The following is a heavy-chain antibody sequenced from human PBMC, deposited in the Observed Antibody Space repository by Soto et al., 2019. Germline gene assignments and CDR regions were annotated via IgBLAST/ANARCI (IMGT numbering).Heavy chain of an antibody. Sequence: SQTLSLTCVISGDSVSSNTASRNWIRQSPSRGLEWLGRTYFRSKWYNDYAVSVKSRIIINPDTSNNQFSLQLNSVTPEDTAVYFCAKGDNLGPKTGYAFDPWGQGIMVTVS. CDR3: AKGDNLGPKTGYAFDP. CDR2: TYFRSKWYN. D-gene: IGHD5-12*01. J-gene: IGHJ5*02. V-gene: IGHV6-1*01. CDR1: GDSVSSNTAS.